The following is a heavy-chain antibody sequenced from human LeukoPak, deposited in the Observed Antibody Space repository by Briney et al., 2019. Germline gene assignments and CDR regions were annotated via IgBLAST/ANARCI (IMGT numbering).Heavy chain of an antibody. CDR1: GFTFNNYW. V-gene: IGHV3-74*01. CDR2: IDSDGSST. CDR3: VRDRIGFDP. J-gene: IGHJ5*02. D-gene: IGHD3-16*02. Sequence: GGSPRLSCAAFGFTFNNYWVHWVRQAPGKGLVWVSRIDSDGSSTSYADSVKGRFAVSRDNAKNTVFLQMNSLRAEDTAVYYCVRDRIGFDPWGQGTLVTVSS.